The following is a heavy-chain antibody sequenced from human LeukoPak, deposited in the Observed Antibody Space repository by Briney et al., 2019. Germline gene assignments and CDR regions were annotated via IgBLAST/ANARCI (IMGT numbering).Heavy chain of an antibody. CDR3: ARERKAVAGYNWFDP. V-gene: IGHV4-59*01. J-gene: IGHJ5*02. CDR2: IYYSGST. D-gene: IGHD6-19*01. Sequence: SETLSLTCTVSGGSISSYYWSWIRQPPGKGLEWIGYIYYSGSTNYNPSLKSRVTISVDTSKNQFSLKLSSVTAADTAVYYCARERKAVAGYNWFDPWGQGTLVTVSS. CDR1: GGSISSYY.